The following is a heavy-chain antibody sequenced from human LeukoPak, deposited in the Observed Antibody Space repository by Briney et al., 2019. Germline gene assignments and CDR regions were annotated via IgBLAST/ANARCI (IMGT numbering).Heavy chain of an antibody. CDR1: GFTFSNYA. Sequence: GGSLTLSCAASGFTFSNYAMHWLRQVPGKGLEWVAVTSYDANSNYHVDSVKGRFTMSRANSKTKLYLQMHNLRAEDMDYYYCVKSSVRWFGGSYSRWGEGTLVTVSS. V-gene: IGHV3-30*18. J-gene: IGHJ4*02. CDR3: VKSSVRWFGGSYSR. CDR2: TSYDANSN. D-gene: IGHD3-10*01.